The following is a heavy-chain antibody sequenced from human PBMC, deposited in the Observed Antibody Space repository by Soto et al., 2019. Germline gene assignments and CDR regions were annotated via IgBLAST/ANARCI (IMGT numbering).Heavy chain of an antibody. J-gene: IGHJ6*02. CDR3: LMGDNFVTPYPPDV. CDR1: GYIFVNYG. V-gene: IGHV1-18*01. Sequence: QVQLVQSGDEVKKPGASVKVSCKASGYIFVNYGIAWVRQAPGQGLEWMGWISPYTGNTHSASKVQGRLTMTTDTSTSTGYMDLGSLTSDHTAVYYCLMGDNFVTPYPPDVLGQGTTVTVSS. CDR2: ISPYTGNT. D-gene: IGHD3-16*01.